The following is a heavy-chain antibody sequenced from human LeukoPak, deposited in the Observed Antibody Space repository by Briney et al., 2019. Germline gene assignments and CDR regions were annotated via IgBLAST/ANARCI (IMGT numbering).Heavy chain of an antibody. V-gene: IGHV3-21*01. CDR1: GFTFSSYS. D-gene: IGHD2-15*01. Sequence: TGGSLRLSCAASGFTFSSYSMNWVRQAPGKGLEWVSSISSSSSYIYYADSVKGRFTISRDNARNSLYLQMNSLRAEDTAVYYCARDGLAAATLHWCFDLWGRGTLVTVSS. CDR3: ARDGLAAATLHWCFDL. CDR2: ISSSSSYI. J-gene: IGHJ2*01.